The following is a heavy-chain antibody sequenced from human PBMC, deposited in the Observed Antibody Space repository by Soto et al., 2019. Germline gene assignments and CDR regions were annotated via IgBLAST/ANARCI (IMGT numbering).Heavy chain of an antibody. V-gene: IGHV3-7*01. J-gene: IGHJ4*02. Sequence: GGSLRLSCAASGFTFSRYWMSWVRQAPGKGLEWVANIKQDGSEKYQVGSVKGRFTISRDNAKKSLYLQMKSLRAEDTAVYYCARMGPDDGFSVVKPAAIDYFDHWGQGTLVTVSS. CDR2: IKQDGSEK. D-gene: IGHD2-2*01. CDR1: GFTFSRYW. CDR3: ARMGPDDGFSVVKPAAIDYFDH.